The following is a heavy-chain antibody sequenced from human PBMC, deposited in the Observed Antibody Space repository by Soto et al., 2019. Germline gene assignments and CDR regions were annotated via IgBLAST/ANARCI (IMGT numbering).Heavy chain of an antibody. V-gene: IGHV1-69*01. CDR1: GGTFSSYA. Sequence: QVQLVQSGAEVKKPGSSVKVSYKASGGTFSSYAISWVRQAPGQGLEWMGGIIPIFGTANYAQKFQGRVTITADESTSTAYMELSSLRSEDTAVYYCARVAAAQGFYYYYGMDVWGQGTTVTVSS. CDR2: IIPIFGTA. D-gene: IGHD6-13*01. J-gene: IGHJ6*02. CDR3: ARVAAAQGFYYYYGMDV.